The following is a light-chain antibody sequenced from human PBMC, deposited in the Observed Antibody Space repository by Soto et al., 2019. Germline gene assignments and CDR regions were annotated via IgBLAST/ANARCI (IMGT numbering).Light chain of an antibody. Sequence: EIVMTQSPATLSVSPGERATLSCRASQSVSSNLAWYQQKPGQAPRLLIYGASTRATGIPASFSGSGSGTEFTLTISNRQSEDFAVYYCQQYNNWPLTFGGGTKVEIK. CDR2: GAS. J-gene: IGKJ4*01. CDR3: QQYNNWPLT. CDR1: QSVSSN. V-gene: IGKV3-15*01.